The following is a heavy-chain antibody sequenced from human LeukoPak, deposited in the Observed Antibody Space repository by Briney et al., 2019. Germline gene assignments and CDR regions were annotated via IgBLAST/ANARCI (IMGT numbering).Heavy chain of an antibody. V-gene: IGHV1-69*04. CDR1: AGTFSSYA. CDR3: AAKISGIYFDY. Sequence: ASVKLSCNASAGTFSSYAISWVRQPPGQGLEWMGRIIPIFDIANYAQKFQGRVTITADKYTSTAYMELSSRRSEGSAVYYCAAKISGIYFDYWGQGTPGTVSS. CDR2: IIPIFDIA. J-gene: IGHJ4*02. D-gene: IGHD1-26*01.